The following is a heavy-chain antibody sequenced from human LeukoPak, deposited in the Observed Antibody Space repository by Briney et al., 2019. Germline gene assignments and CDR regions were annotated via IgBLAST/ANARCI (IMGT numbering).Heavy chain of an antibody. CDR2: IYYSGST. Sequence: SETLSLTCTISGGSISSYYWSWIRQPPGKGLEWIGYIYYSGSTSYNPSLKSRVTISVDTSKNQFSLKLSSVTAADTAVYYCARGSGSGSYYLFDYWGQGTLVTVSS. CDR1: GGSISSYY. D-gene: IGHD3-10*01. J-gene: IGHJ4*02. CDR3: ARGSGSGSYYLFDY. V-gene: IGHV4-59*01.